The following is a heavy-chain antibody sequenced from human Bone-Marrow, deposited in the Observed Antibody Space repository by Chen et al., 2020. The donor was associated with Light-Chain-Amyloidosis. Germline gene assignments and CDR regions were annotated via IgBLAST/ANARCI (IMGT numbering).Heavy chain of an antibody. V-gene: IGHV3-9*01. D-gene: IGHD1-1*01. Sequence: EVQLVESGGGLVQPGRSLRLSCAASGFTFNDYAMYWVRQGPGKGLEWVSGISSNSGSIGYADSVKGRFSISRDNAKNYLHLQMNSLGPEDTALYYCVKSLIPSRYLYHYYMDVWGKGTTVIVSS. CDR3: VKSLIPSRYLYHYYMDV. J-gene: IGHJ6*03. CDR2: ISSNSGSI. CDR1: GFTFNDYA.